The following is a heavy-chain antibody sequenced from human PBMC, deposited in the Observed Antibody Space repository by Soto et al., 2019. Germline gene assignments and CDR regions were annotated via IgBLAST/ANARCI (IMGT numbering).Heavy chain of an antibody. Sequence: QLQLQESGPGLVKPSETLSLTCTVSGGSISSSSYYWGWIRQPPGKGLEWIGSIYYSGSTYYNPSLKSRVTIAVSPAKNQFSLRLSSVTAADTALYYCGRQLLLWFGELPPFWFGPWGQGTLVTVSS. CDR1: GGSISSSSYY. CDR3: GRQLLLWFGELPPFWFGP. D-gene: IGHD3-10*01. V-gene: IGHV4-39*01. CDR2: IYYSGST. J-gene: IGHJ5*02.